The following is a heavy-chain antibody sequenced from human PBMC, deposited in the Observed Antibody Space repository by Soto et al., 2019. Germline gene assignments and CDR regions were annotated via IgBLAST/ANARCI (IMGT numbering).Heavy chain of an antibody. CDR1: GYTFTSYG. J-gene: IGHJ5*02. D-gene: IGHD4-17*01. CDR3: ARDRESLDYGDFNWFDP. CDR2: ISAYNGNT. V-gene: IGHV1-18*01. Sequence: QVQLVQSGAEVKKPGASVKVSCKASGYTFTSYGISWVRQAPGQGLEWMGWISAYNGNTNYAQKLQGRVTMTTDTSTSTAYMELRSLRSDDRAVYYCARDRESLDYGDFNWFDPWGQGTLVTVSS.